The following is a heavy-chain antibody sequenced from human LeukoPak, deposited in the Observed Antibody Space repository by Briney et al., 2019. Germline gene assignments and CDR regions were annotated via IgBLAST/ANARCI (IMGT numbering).Heavy chain of an antibody. V-gene: IGHV4-34*01. CDR1: GGFFSGYY. D-gene: IGHD2-2*01. J-gene: IGHJ3*02. Sequence: PSETLSLTCAVYGGFFSGYYWSWIRQPPGKGLEWIGEINHSGSTNYNPSLKSRVTISVDTSKNQFSLKLSSVTAADTAVYYCAREKIVVVPAAILGDAFDIWGQGTMVTVSS. CDR3: AREKIVVVPAAILGDAFDI. CDR2: INHSGST.